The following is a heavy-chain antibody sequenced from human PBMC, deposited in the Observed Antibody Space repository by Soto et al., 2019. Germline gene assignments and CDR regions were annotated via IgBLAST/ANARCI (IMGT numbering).Heavy chain of an antibody. CDR1: GFTFSSYG. D-gene: IGHD3-3*01. J-gene: IGHJ4*02. Sequence: PGGSLRLSCAASGFTFSSYGMHWVRQAPGKGLEWVAVISYDGSNKYYADSVEGRFTISRDNSKNTLYLQMNSLRAEDTAVYYCAIDFFRGYWGQGTLVTVSS. V-gene: IGHV3-30*03. CDR2: ISYDGSNK. CDR3: AIDFFRGY.